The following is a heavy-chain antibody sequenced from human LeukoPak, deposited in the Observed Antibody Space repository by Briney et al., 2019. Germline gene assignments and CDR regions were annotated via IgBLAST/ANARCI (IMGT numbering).Heavy chain of an antibody. J-gene: IGHJ4*02. D-gene: IGHD3-9*01. CDR1: GFTL. CDR3: ASGRTGYHYFDY. CDR2: ISGSDGST. V-gene: IGHV3-23*01. Sequence: PGGSLRLSCAASGFTLSWVRQAPGKGLEWVSAISGSDGSTYYADSVKGRFTISRDNSKNTLYLQMNSLRAEDTAVYYCASGRTGYHYFDYWGQGTLVTVSS.